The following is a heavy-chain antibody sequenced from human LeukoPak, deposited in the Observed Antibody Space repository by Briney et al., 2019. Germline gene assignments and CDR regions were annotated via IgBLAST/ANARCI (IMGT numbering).Heavy chain of an antibody. CDR1: GYTFTSYY. J-gene: IGHJ4*02. Sequence: ASVKVSCKASGYTFTSYYMHWVRQAPGQGLEWMGIINPSGGSTSYAQKFQGRVTMTRDTSTSTVYMELSSLRSEDTAVYYCARGPGGYYDSSGLYYFDHWGQGTLVSVSS. CDR3: ARGPGGYYDSSGLYYFDH. D-gene: IGHD3-22*01. CDR2: INPSGGST. V-gene: IGHV1-46*03.